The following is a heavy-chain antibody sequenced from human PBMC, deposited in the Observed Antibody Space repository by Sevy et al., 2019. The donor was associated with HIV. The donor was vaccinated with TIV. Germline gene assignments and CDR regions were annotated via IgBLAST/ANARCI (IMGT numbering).Heavy chain of an antibody. V-gene: IGHV3-23*01. CDR1: GFTFSSYA. D-gene: IGHD2-15*01. Sequence: GGSLRLSCAASGFTFSSYAMSWVRQAPGKGLEWVSAISGSGGSTYYADSVKGRFTISRDNSKNTLYLLMNSLRAEDRAVYYCAKVREVVVAATRAPLFFDYWGQGTLVTVSS. CDR3: AKVREVVVAATRAPLFFDY. CDR2: ISGSGGST. J-gene: IGHJ4*02.